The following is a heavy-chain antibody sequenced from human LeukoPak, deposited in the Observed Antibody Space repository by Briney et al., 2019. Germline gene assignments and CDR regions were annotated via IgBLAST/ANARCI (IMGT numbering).Heavy chain of an antibody. CDR3: ARQTYSNSAVVY. CDR1: GYSFTTYW. J-gene: IGHJ4*02. D-gene: IGHD6-6*01. Sequence: GESLKISCKASGYSFTTYWIAWVRQMPGKGLEWMGIIYPGDSDIRYSPSFQGQVTISADESISTAYLQLSNLKASDTAMYYCARQTYSNSAVVYWGQGTLVTVSS. V-gene: IGHV5-51*01. CDR2: IYPGDSDI.